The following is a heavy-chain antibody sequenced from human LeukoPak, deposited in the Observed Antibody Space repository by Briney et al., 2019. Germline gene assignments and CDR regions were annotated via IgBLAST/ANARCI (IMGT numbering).Heavy chain of an antibody. CDR2: ISWSGDRM. Sequence: GGSLRLSCAASGFTFEDHVMHWVRQAPGKGLEWVSSISWSGDRMGFADAVKGRFTISRDNARNSLFLQMNSLRVEDTALYYCAKDLGGSATTVWGQGTLVTVSS. CDR1: GFTFEDHV. D-gene: IGHD2-2*01. CDR3: AKDLGGSATTV. V-gene: IGHV3-9*01. J-gene: IGHJ4*02.